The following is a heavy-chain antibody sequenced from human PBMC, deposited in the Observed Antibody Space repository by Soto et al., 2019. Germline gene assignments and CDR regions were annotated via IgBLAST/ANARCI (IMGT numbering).Heavy chain of an antibody. CDR3: ARGVVAVDEYYYYMDV. CDR2: ISSSSSYI. V-gene: IGHV3-21*01. J-gene: IGHJ6*03. Sequence: GGSLRLSCAASGFTFSSHSMNWVRQAPGKGLEWVSSISSSSSYIYYADSVKGRFTISRDNAKNSLYLQMNSLRAEYTAVYYCARGVVAVDEYYYYMDVWGKGTTVTVSS. D-gene: IGHD2-15*01. CDR1: GFTFSSHS.